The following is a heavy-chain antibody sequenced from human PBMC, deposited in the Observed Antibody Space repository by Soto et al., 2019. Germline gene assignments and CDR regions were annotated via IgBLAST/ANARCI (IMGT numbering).Heavy chain of an antibody. Sequence: QVQLVQSGAEVKKPGSSVKFSCKASGGTFSSYAISWVRQAPGQGLEWMVGIIPIFGTANDAQKFQGRGTITADESTSTAYMERSSRRSEDTAVYYGAREGGATLNGFDTWGQGTLETVSS. CDR1: GGTFSSYA. V-gene: IGHV1-69*01. J-gene: IGHJ5*02. D-gene: IGHD3-16*01. CDR2: IIPIFGTA. CDR3: AREGGATLNGFDT.